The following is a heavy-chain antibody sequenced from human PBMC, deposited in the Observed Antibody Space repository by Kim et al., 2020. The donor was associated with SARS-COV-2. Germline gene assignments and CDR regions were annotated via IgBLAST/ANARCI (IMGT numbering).Heavy chain of an antibody. J-gene: IGHJ4*02. CDR2: IWYDGSSQ. D-gene: IGHD3-16*01. CDR1: GFTINSYA. V-gene: IGHV3-33*07. CDR3: GRGGGGGWGGGIDC. Sequence: GGSLRLSCVASGFTINSYAMYWVRQTPGKGLDWVTIIWYDGSSQYYSGSVKGRFVVSRDNSKNTVNLRLNGLTVEDTGVYYCGRGGGGGWGGGIDCCGQG.